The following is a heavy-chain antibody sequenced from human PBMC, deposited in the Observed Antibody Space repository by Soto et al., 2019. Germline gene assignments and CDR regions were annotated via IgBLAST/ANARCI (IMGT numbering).Heavy chain of an antibody. CDR2: IYWNDDK. CDR3: AQRLGSRGSFDY. D-gene: IGHD6-25*01. V-gene: IGHV2-5*01. CDR1: GFSLRTSGVG. Sequence: SCPTLVNPTQTLTLTCTFSGFSLRTSGVGVGWIRQPPGKAPEWPALIYWNDDKRYSPSLKSRLTITKDTSKNQVVLTMTDMDPVDTGTYYCAQRLGSRGSFDYWGQGSLVTVSS. J-gene: IGHJ4*02.